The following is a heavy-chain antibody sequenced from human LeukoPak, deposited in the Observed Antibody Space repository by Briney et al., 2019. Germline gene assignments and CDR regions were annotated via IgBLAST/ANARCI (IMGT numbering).Heavy chain of an antibody. J-gene: IGHJ4*02. D-gene: IGHD6-19*01. CDR3: ARGQRGWYGY. CDR1: GGSFSGYY. V-gene: IGHV4-34*01. Sequence: SETLSLTCAVYGGSFSGYYWSWIRQPPGKGLEWIGEINHSGSTNYNPSLKSRVTISVDTSKNQFSLKLSSVTAADTAVYYRARGQRGWYGYWGQGTLVTVSS. CDR2: INHSGST.